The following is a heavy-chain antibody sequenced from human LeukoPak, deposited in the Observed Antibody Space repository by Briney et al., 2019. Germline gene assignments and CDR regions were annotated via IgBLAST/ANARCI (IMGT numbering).Heavy chain of an antibody. V-gene: IGHV3-23*01. Sequence: GGSLRLSCAASGFTFSTYGVYWVRQAPGKGLEWVSSNSGGSSYYADSVKGRFTISRDNSKNTLYLQMNSLRADDTAVYYCAKDYYYDFWSGYQNSFEYWGQGTQVTVSS. CDR3: AKDYYYDFWSGYQNSFEY. CDR2: NSGGSS. D-gene: IGHD3-3*01. J-gene: IGHJ4*02. CDR1: GFTFSTYG.